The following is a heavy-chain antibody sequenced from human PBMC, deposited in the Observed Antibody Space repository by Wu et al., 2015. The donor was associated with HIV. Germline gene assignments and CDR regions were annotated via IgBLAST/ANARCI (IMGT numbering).Heavy chain of an antibody. CDR1: GYIFTDYY. D-gene: IGHD3-9*01. V-gene: IGHV1-46*01. CDR2: INPTSGTT. CDR3: ARDRATGTQYYFDH. Sequence: QVQLVQSGAEVKKPGASVKVSCKASGYIFTDYYIQWVRQAPGQGPEWMGLINPTSGTTSYAQKFQGRVTMTRDTSTSTVYVELSSLRSDDTAVYYCARDRATGTQYYFDHWGQGTPVTVSS. J-gene: IGHJ4*02.